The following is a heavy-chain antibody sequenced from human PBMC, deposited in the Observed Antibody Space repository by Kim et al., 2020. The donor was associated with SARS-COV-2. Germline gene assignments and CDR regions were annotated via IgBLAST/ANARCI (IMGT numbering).Heavy chain of an antibody. Sequence: GGSLRLSCAASGFTFSSYAMSWVRQAPGKGLEWVSAISGSGGSTYYADSVKGRFTISRDNSKNTLYLQMNSLRAEDTAVYYCAKPIVVVTGGYYFDYWGQGTLVTVSS. CDR3: AKPIVVVTGGYYFDY. J-gene: IGHJ4*02. D-gene: IGHD3-22*01. CDR1: GFTFSSYA. V-gene: IGHV3-23*01. CDR2: ISGSGGST.